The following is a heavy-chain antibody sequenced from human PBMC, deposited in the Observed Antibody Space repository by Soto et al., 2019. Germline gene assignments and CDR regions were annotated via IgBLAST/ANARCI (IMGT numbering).Heavy chain of an antibody. CDR3: AKDSLPVEMATITAGYYYGMDV. CDR2: ISYDGSNR. J-gene: IGHJ6*02. CDR1: GFTYSTYT. V-gene: IGHV3-30*18. Sequence: PGGSLRLSCAASGFTYSTYTMHWVRQAPGKGLEWVAIISYDGSNRNYADSVKGRFTISRDNSKNTLYLQMNSLRAEDTAVYYCAKDSLPVEMATITAGYYYGMDVWGQGTTVTVSS. D-gene: IGHD5-12*01.